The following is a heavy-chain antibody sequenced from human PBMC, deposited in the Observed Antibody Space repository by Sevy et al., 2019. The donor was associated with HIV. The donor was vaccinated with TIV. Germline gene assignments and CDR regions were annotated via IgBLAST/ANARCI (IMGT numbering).Heavy chain of an antibody. D-gene: IGHD4-17*01. CDR3: ARDLPPSATTVAHFDC. CDR1: GFIFSSYE. V-gene: IGHV3-48*03. J-gene: IGHJ4*02. CDR2: ISNSGTTI. Sequence: GGSLRLSCAASGFIFSSYEMNWVRQAPGKGLEWVSYISNSGTTIYYSDSVKGRFPISRDNARNSLYLQMNSLRAEDTAVYYCARDLPPSATTVAHFDCWGQGTLVTVSS.